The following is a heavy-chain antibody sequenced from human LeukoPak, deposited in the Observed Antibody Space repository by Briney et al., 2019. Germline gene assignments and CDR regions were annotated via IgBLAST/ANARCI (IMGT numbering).Heavy chain of an antibody. V-gene: IGHV5-51*01. Sequence: GESLKISCKGSGYSFTSYWIGWVRQMPGKGLEWMGIIYPGDSDTRYSPSFQGQVTISADKSISTAYLQWSSLKASDTAMYYCARRSYGGNSEPYYYMDVWGKGTTVTVSS. CDR3: ARRSYGGNSEPYYYMDV. D-gene: IGHD4-23*01. CDR1: GYSFTSYW. CDR2: IYPGDSDT. J-gene: IGHJ6*03.